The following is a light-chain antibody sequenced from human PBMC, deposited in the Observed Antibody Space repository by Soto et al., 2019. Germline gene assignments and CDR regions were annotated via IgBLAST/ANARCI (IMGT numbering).Light chain of an antibody. CDR1: QSVSGNY. CDR2: GSS. J-gene: IGKJ2*01. CDR3: QQYGSSPPYT. Sequence: EIVLTQSPGTLSLSPGERATLSCRASQSVSGNYLEWYQQKPRQSPRLLIYGSSDRATGIPDRFSGSGSGTDFTLTITRVEPEDFAVYYCQQYGSSPPYTFGQGTKLEIK. V-gene: IGKV3-20*01.